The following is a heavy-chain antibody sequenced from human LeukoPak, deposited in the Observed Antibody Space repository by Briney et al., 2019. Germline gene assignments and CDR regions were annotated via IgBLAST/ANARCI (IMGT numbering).Heavy chain of an antibody. CDR2: ISGSGGST. J-gene: IGHJ4*02. CDR3: AKAPRRPITMIVVVSH. D-gene: IGHD3-22*01. CDR1: GFTFSRYA. V-gene: IGHV3-23*01. Sequence: GGSLRLSCAASGFTFSRYAMSWVRQAPGKGLEWVSAISGSGGSTYYADSVKGRFTISRDNSKNTLYLQMNSLRAEDTAVYYCAKAPRRPITMIVVVSHWGQGTLVTVSS.